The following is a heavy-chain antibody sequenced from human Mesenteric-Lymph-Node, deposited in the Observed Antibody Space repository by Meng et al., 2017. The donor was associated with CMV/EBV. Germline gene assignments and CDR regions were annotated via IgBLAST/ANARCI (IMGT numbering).Heavy chain of an antibody. J-gene: IGHJ6*02. CDR1: GYTFTGYY. Sequence: ASVKVSCKASGYTFTGYYIHWVRQAPGQGLEWMGWINSNSGGTNYAQNFQGRVTMTRDTSISTAYMELSRLRSDDTAVYYCAREWRYYDSSGVPGYYYGIDVWGQGTTVTVSS. CDR2: INSNSGGT. CDR3: AREWRYYDSSGVPGYYYGIDV. V-gene: IGHV1-2*02. D-gene: IGHD3-22*01.